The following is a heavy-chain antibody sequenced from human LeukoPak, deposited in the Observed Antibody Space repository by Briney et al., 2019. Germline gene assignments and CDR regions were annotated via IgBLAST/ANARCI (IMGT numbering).Heavy chain of an antibody. Sequence: PGGSLRLSCAASGFTFSSYAMSWVRQAPGKGLEWVSAISGSGRSTFYADSVKGRFTISRDNSKNTLYLQMNSLRAEDTAVYYCAKDLEGARKQFDYWGQGTLVTVSS. CDR2: ISGSGRST. J-gene: IGHJ4*02. D-gene: IGHD1-26*01. CDR1: GFTFSSYA. V-gene: IGHV3-23*01. CDR3: AKDLEGARKQFDY.